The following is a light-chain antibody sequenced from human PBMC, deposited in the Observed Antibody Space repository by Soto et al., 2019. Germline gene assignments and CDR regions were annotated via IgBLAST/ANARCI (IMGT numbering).Light chain of an antibody. Sequence: DIQMTQCASSLSASVGDTVTISRRASESIRIWLYGHQQTPGKAPHLLINNASSSQSDVPSSFSGGGSGTEFTITITLLQPDDSGVYYSQQYKTSSTFGQGTQLDI. J-gene: IGKJ1*01. CDR2: NAS. CDR1: ESIRIW. CDR3: QQYKTSST. V-gene: IGKV1-5*03.